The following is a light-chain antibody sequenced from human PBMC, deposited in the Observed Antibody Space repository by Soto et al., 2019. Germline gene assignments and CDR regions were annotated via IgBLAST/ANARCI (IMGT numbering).Light chain of an antibody. V-gene: IGKV3-20*01. Sequence: EIALTPSPPTLSLSQRARATFTSRASQSVSSYLAWYQQKPGQAPRLLMYEASTRATGIPARFSGGGSGTDFTLTISRLEPEDFAVYYCQQYGSSPETFGQGTKVDIK. CDR3: QQYGSSPET. CDR2: EAS. J-gene: IGKJ1*01. CDR1: QSVSSY.